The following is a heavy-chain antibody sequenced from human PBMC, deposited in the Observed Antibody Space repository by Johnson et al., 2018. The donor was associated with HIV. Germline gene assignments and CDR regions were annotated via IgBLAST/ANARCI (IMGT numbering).Heavy chain of an antibody. CDR2: ISYDGSNK. CDR3: AREGWLLYAFDI. CDR1: GFTFSSYA. V-gene: IGHV3-30-3*01. D-gene: IGHD5-12*01. Sequence: QLLESGGGVVPPGRSLRLSCAASGFTFSSYALHWVRQAPGKGLEWVAVISYDGSNKYYADSVKGRFTISRDNSKNTLYLQMNSLRAEDTAVYYCAREGWLLYAFDIWGQGTMVTVSS. J-gene: IGHJ3*02.